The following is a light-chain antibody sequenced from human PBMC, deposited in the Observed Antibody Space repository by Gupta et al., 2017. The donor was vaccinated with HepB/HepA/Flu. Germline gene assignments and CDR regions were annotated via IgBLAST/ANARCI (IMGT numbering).Light chain of an antibody. V-gene: IGKV1-5*03. Sequence: DIHMIQSLSTLSASVGDRVTITCRASQSISSWLAWYQQKPGEAPKLLIYQASRVESGVPSRFSGSGSGTEFTLTISSLQPDDFATYYCQQENNCPLTFGGGTKVEIK. CDR2: QAS. J-gene: IGKJ4*01. CDR3: QQENNCPLT. CDR1: QSISSW.